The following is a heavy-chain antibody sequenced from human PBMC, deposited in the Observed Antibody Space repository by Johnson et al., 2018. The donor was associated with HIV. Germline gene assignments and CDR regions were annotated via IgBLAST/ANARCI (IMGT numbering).Heavy chain of an antibody. D-gene: IGHD1-14*01. CDR2: ISSSGSTI. V-gene: IGHV3-11*04. CDR1: GFTVSSNY. Sequence: VQLVESGGGLIQPGGSLRLSCAASGFTVSSNYMSWIRQAPGKGLEWVSYISSSGSTIYYADSVKGRFTISRDSSKNTLYLQMNSLRTEDTAVYYCAKGGTRYTPGDGFDVWGQGTMVTVSS. J-gene: IGHJ3*01. CDR3: AKGGTRYTPGDGFDV.